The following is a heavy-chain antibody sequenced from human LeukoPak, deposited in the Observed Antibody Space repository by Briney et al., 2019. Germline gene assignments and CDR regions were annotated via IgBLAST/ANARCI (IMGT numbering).Heavy chain of an antibody. J-gene: IGHJ4*02. CDR2: IFHRGDP. CDR3: TGSSRSTRYYFDY. CDR1: GGSFSDYY. V-gene: IGHV4-34*12. D-gene: IGHD6-6*01. Sequence: SETLSLTCALHGGSFSDYYWSWIRQPPGKGLEWIGEIFHRGDPNYNPSLKSRVTISVDTSENQFSLNLSSVAATDSAVYFCTGSSRSTRYYFDYWGQGILVTVSS.